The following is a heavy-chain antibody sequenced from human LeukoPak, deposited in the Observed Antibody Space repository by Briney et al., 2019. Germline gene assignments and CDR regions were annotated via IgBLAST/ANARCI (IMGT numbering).Heavy chain of an antibody. V-gene: IGHV4-61*09. Sequence: PSETLSLTCTVSGGSISSGSYCWSWIRQPAGKGLEWIGHIYTSGNTNYNPSLKSRVTMSVDTSKNQFSLKLSSVTAADTAVYYCASETMVRGVMGLDPWGQGTLVTVSS. CDR2: IYTSGNT. CDR3: ASETMVRGVMGLDP. J-gene: IGHJ5*02. D-gene: IGHD3-10*01. CDR1: GGSISSGSYC.